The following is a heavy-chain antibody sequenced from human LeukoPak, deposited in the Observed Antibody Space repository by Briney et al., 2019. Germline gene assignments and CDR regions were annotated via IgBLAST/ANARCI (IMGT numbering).Heavy chain of an antibody. CDR3: AKGSSTTCPCYRDH. CDR2: ISATRGNT. Sequence: GGSLRLSCVAPGFTFTNYAMSWVRQPPGKGLEWVSAISATRGNTYYADSVQGRFSISRDNSKNTLYLQMNSLRAEDTAVYYCAKGSSTTCPCYRDHWGQGTLVTVSS. D-gene: IGHD2-2*01. J-gene: IGHJ4*02. CDR1: GFTFTNYA. V-gene: IGHV3-23*01.